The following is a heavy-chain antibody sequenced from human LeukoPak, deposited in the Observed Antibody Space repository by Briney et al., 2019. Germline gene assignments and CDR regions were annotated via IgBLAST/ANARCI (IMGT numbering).Heavy chain of an antibody. D-gene: IGHD1-26*01. CDR3: ARGPGWNSGSPRYSDY. V-gene: IGHV3-20*04. J-gene: IGHJ4*02. Sequence: PGGPLRLSCAASGFTFDDYAMSWVRQAPGKGLEWVSGINWNGGSIGYGDSVKGRITISRDNAKNSLYLQMDSLRAEDTALYYCARGPGWNSGSPRYSDYWGQGTLVTVSS. CDR2: INWNGGSI. CDR1: GFTFDDYA.